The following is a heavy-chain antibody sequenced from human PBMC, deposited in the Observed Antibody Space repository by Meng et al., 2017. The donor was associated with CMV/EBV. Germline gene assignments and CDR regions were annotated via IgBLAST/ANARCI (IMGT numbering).Heavy chain of an antibody. CDR1: GFTFSSYG. V-gene: IGHV3-30*02. J-gene: IGHJ6*02. D-gene: IGHD3-3*01. Sequence: GESLKISCAASGFTFSSYGMHWVRQAPGKGLEWVAFIRYDGSNKYYADSVKGRFTISRDNSKNTLYPQMNSLRDEDTAVYYCARGGPTYYDFWSGYYPYGMDVWGQGTTVTVSS. CDR2: IRYDGSNK. CDR3: ARGGPTYYDFWSGYYPYGMDV.